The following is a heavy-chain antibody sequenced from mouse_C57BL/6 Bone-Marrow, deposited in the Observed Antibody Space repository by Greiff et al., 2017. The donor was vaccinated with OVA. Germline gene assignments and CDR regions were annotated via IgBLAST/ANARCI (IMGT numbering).Heavy chain of an antibody. CDR2: ISDGGSYT. Sequence: EVKLVESGGGLVKPGGSLKLSCAASGFTFSSYAMSWVRQTPEKRLEWVATISDGGSYTYYPDNVKGRFTISRDNAKNNLYLQMSHLKSDDTAMYYGARVGTLLLQGGAWFAYWGQGTLVTVSA. CDR3: ARVGTLLLQGGAWFAY. V-gene: IGHV5-4*03. J-gene: IGHJ3*01. D-gene: IGHD1-1*01. CDR1: GFTFSSYA.